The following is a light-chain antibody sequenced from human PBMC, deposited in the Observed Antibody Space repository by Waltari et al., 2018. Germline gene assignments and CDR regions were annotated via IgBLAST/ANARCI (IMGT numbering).Light chain of an antibody. V-gene: IGKV3-15*01. Sequence: EIVMTQSPATLSVSPWERVTLSCRASQSVSSSLAWYQQKPGQAPSLLIYGAATRANGIPARFSGSGSGTEFTLTISSLQSEDIAIYYCQQYNNWLYTFGQGTKLEIK. CDR2: GAA. CDR1: QSVSSS. CDR3: QQYNNWLYT. J-gene: IGKJ2*01.